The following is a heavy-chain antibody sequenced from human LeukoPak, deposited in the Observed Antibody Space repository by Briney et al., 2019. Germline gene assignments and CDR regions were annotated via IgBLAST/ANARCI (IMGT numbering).Heavy chain of an antibody. V-gene: IGHV4-39*01. CDR3: ARLISYYYHIDN. Sequence: SQTLSLTCTVAGGSISSSSYYWGRIRQPPGKGLEWFGSIYYSGSTNYNPSLKSRFTISVDTSKNQFSMKLSSVTAADTAVYYCARLISYYYHIDNWGQGTLVTVSS. D-gene: IGHD3-22*01. CDR1: GGSISSSSYY. J-gene: IGHJ4*02. CDR2: IYYSGST.